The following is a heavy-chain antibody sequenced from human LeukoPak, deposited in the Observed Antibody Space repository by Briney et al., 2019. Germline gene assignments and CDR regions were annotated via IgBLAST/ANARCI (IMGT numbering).Heavy chain of an antibody. CDR2: FTGSSGYI. Sequence: GGSLRLSCAASGFTFSSYSMCWVRQAPGKGLEWVSSFTGSSGYIHYADSVKGRFTISRDNAKNSLYLQMNSLRAEDTAVYYCARAFTSLEWLAHQDYYFDYWGQGTLVTVSS. J-gene: IGHJ4*02. CDR1: GFTFSSYS. V-gene: IGHV3-21*01. D-gene: IGHD6-19*01. CDR3: ARAFTSLEWLAHQDYYFDY.